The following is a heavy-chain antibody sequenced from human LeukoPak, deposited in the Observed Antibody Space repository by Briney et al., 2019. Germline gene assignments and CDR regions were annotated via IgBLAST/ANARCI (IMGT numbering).Heavy chain of an antibody. V-gene: IGHV4-34*01. CDR1: GGSFSGYY. CDR2: INHSGST. Sequence: SETLSLTCAVYGGSFSGYYWSWIRQPPGKGLEWIGEINHSGSTNHNPSLKSRVTISVDTSKNQFSLKLSSVTAADTAVYYCARGGYDRGIYWGQGTLVTVSS. CDR3: ARGGYDRGIY. J-gene: IGHJ4*02. D-gene: IGHD3-16*01.